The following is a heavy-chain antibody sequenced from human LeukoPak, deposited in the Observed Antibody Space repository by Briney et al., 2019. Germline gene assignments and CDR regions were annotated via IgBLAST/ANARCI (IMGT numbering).Heavy chain of an antibody. CDR1: GGTFSSYA. CDR3: ARADYGSMAPDY. CDR2: ISAYNGNT. V-gene: IGHV1-18*01. D-gene: IGHD4-17*01. J-gene: IGHJ4*02. Sequence: ASVTVSCKASGGTFSSYAISWVRQAPGQGLEWMGWISAYNGNTNYAQKLQGRVTMTTDTSTSTAYMELRSLRSDDTAVYYCARADYGSMAPDYWGQGTLVTVSS.